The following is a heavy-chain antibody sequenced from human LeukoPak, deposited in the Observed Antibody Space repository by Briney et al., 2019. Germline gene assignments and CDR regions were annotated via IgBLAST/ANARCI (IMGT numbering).Heavy chain of an antibody. CDR2: IYTSGST. V-gene: IGHV4-4*07. J-gene: IGHJ2*01. Sequence: SETLSLTCTVSGGSISSNYWSWIRQPAGKGLEWIGRIYTSGSTNYNPSLKSRVTMSLDTSKNQFSLKLSSVTAADTAVYYCARTVTVTTSWCYCDLWGSGTLVTVSS. D-gene: IGHD4-17*01. CDR1: GGSISSNY. CDR3: ARTVTVTTSWCYCDL.